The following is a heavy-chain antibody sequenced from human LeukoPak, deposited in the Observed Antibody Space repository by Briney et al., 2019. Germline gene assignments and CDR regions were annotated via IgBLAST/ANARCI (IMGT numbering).Heavy chain of an antibody. V-gene: IGHV3-30*18. CDR1: GFTFSSYA. CDR3: AKDYPWASVLIDDTGRFDP. D-gene: IGHD3-22*01. Sequence: PGGSLRLSCAASGFTFSSYAMSWVRQAPGKGLEWVAVISYDGSTKYYADSVKGRFTISRDNSKNTLFLQMNSLRPEDTAVYYCAKDYPWASVLIDDTGRFDPWGQGTLVTVSS. CDR2: ISYDGSTK. J-gene: IGHJ5*02.